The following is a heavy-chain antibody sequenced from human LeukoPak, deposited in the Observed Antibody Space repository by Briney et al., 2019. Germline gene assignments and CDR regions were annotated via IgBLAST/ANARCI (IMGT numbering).Heavy chain of an antibody. CDR3: ARGREGTEARWWAEEPRWYFFDP. J-gene: IGHJ5*02. CDR2: ISGSSSHI. Sequence: RTGGPLRLSCAASGFTFSSYNMNWVRQAPGKGLEWVSSISGSSSHIYYADSVKGRFTISRDNAKNSLYLQMNSLRAEDTAVYYCARGREGTEARWWAEEPRWYFFDPWSQGTPVTVSS. D-gene: IGHD6-6*01. CDR1: GFTFSSYN. V-gene: IGHV3-21*01.